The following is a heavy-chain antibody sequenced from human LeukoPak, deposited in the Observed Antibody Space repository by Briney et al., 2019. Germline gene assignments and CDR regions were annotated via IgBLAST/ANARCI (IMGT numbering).Heavy chain of an antibody. V-gene: IGHV3-23*01. CDR3: ANTKYDFWSDTDC. D-gene: IGHD3-3*01. Sequence: GGSLRLSCAASGFTFSNYGMSWVRQAPGKGLEWVSDISGSGGSTYYADSVKGRFTISRDNYKNTLYLQMNSLRAEDTAVYYCANTKYDFWSDTDCWGQGTLVTVSS. CDR1: GFTFSNYG. CDR2: ISGSGGST. J-gene: IGHJ4*02.